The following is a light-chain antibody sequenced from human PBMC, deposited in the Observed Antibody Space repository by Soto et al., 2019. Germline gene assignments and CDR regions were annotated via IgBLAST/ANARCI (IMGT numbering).Light chain of an antibody. Sequence: QSALTQPASVSGSPGQSITISCTRISSDVGTYNLVSWYQHHPGKAPKLMIYEGSKRPSGVSDRFSGSKSGNTASLTISGLQAEDEADYYCCSFAGSSTLRVFGTGTKVTVL. V-gene: IGLV2-23*03. CDR2: EGS. CDR1: SSDVGTYNL. J-gene: IGLJ1*01. CDR3: CSFAGSSTLRV.